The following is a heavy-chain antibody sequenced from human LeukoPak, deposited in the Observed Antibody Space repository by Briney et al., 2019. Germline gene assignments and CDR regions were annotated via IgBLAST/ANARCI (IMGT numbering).Heavy chain of an antibody. CDR1: GFTFSSYG. D-gene: IGHD4-17*01. V-gene: IGHV3-30*02. CDR3: AKDTTTVTTQGDY. J-gene: IGHJ4*02. Sequence: GGSLRLSCAASGFTFSSYGMHWVRQAPGKGLEWVAFIRYDGSDKYYVDSVKGRFTISRDNSKNTLYLQMNRLRAEDTAVYYCAKDTTTVTTQGDYWGQGTLVTVSS. CDR2: IRYDGSDK.